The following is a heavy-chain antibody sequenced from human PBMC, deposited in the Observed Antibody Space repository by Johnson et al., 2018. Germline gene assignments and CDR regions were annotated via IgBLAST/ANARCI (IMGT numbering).Heavy chain of an antibody. CDR2: ISYVGSNK. V-gene: IGHV3-30*18. CDR3: AKDREGVYGMDG. CDR1: GFTFSSYG. Sequence: QVQLVESGGGVVQXGRSLRLSCAASGFTFSSYGMHWVRQAPGKGLEWVAVISYVGSNKYYADSVKGRCTISRDNSKNTLYLQMNSLRVEDTAVYYCAKDREGVYGMDGWGKGTTVTVSS. J-gene: IGHJ6*04. D-gene: IGHD3-10*01.